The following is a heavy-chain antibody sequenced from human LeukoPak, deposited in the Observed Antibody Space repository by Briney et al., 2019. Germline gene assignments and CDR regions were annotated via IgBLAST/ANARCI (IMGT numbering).Heavy chain of an antibody. Sequence: GGSLRLSCIVSGFTLSRHSMHWVRQAPGKGLEWVSSISSSSSYIYYADSMKGRATISRDNARKPVHLHINGLRAEDTAVYYCARGRDNYDYTFDYWGQGTRVTVSS. V-gene: IGHV3-21*01. J-gene: IGHJ4*02. CDR2: ISSSSSYI. CDR1: GFTLSRHS. CDR3: ARGRDNYDYTFDY. D-gene: IGHD5-12*01.